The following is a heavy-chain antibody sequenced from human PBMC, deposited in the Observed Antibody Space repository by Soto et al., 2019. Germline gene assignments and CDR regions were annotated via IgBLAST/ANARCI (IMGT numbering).Heavy chain of an antibody. CDR3: ARGPRVSSTGTGGH. V-gene: IGHV3-74*01. CDR1: GLTFSAYW. Sequence: GSLGLSCAGAGLTFSAYWMHWVRQVPGKGLTWVSRISDDGSTATYADSVKGRFVTSRDNAKNSLYLEMNTLRADDSGLYYCARGPRVSSTGTGGHWGRGTLVTVSS. D-gene: IGHD1-1*01. J-gene: IGHJ4*02. CDR2: ISDDGSTA.